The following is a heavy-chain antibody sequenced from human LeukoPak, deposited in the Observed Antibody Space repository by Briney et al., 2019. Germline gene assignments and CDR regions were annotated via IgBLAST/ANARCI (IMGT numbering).Heavy chain of an antibody. V-gene: IGHV4-4*07. CDR2: ILTTGTT. J-gene: IGHJ4*02. D-gene: IGHD3-22*01. Sequence: SETLSLTCTVSCVSISSYYWSWLRQSAGKGLEWIGCILTTGTTNYNPSLKILPTIPEDQSKNQFSLKLSSVTAADTAVYYCARDRWGAGGDSSGYYFDYWGQGALVTVSS. CDR1: CVSISSYY. CDR3: ARDRWGAGGDSSGYYFDY.